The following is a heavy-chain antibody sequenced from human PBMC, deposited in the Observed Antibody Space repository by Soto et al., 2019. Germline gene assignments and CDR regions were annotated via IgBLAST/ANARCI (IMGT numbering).Heavy chain of an antibody. Sequence: QVQLQESGPGLVKPSETLSLTCTVSGGSISSYYWSWIRQPPGKGLEWIGYIYYSGSTNYNPSLXRXVXIXXDTSKNQFSLKLSSVTAADTAVYYCARRWGAAVDYWGQGTLVTVSS. CDR2: IYYSGST. CDR1: GGSISSYY. D-gene: IGHD1-26*01. J-gene: IGHJ4*02. V-gene: IGHV4-59*08. CDR3: ARRWGAAVDY.